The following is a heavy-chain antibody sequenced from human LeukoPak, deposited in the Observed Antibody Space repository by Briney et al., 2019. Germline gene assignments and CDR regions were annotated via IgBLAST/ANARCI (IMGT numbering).Heavy chain of an antibody. CDR2: MNPNSANT. J-gene: IGHJ6*02. CDR1: GYTFTSYD. CDR3: ARLASSSWPLYYYYGMDV. D-gene: IGHD6-13*01. Sequence: GASVKVSCKASGYTFTSYDINWVRQATVQGLEWMGWMNPNSANTGYAQKFQGRVTMTRNTSISTAYMELSSLRSEDTAVYYCARLASSSWPLYYYYGMDVWGQGTTVTVSS. V-gene: IGHV1-8*01.